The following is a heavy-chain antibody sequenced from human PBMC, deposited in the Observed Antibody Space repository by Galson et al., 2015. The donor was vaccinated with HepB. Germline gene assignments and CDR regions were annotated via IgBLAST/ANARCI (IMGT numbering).Heavy chain of an antibody. CDR3: AKVRSHYDYVWGSYRY. J-gene: IGHJ4*02. D-gene: IGHD3-16*02. CDR1: GFTFSSYA. CDR2: ISGSGGST. V-gene: IGHV3-23*01. Sequence: SLRLSCASSGFTFSSYAMSWVRQAPGKGLEWVSAISGSGGSTYYADSVKGRFTISRDNSKNTLYLQMNSLRAEDTAVYYCAKVRSHYDYVWGSYRYWGQGTLVTVSS.